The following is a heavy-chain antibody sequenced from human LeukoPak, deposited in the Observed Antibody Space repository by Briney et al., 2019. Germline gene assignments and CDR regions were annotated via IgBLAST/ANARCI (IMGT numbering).Heavy chain of an antibody. Sequence: SETLSLTCTVSGGSISSYYWSWLRQPPGKGLEWIGYIYTSGSTNYNPSLKSRVTISVDTSKNQFSLKLSSVPPADTAVYYCARHGDSSGWYYFDYWGQGTLVTVSS. CDR2: IYTSGST. V-gene: IGHV4-4*09. J-gene: IGHJ4*02. CDR1: GGSISSYY. D-gene: IGHD6-19*01. CDR3: ARHGDSSGWYYFDY.